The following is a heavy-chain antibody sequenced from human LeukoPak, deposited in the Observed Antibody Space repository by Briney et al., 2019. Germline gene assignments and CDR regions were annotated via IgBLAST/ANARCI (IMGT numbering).Heavy chain of an antibody. D-gene: IGHD3-3*01. CDR2: INHSGST. CDR3: ARVLLRFPFDY. V-gene: IGHV4-34*01. CDR1: GGSFSGYY. Sequence: SETLSLTCAVYGGSFSGYYRSWIRQPPGKGLEWIGGINHSGSTNYNPSLKSRVTISVDTSKNQFSLRLSSVTAADTAVYYCARVLLRFPFDYWGQGTLVTVSS. J-gene: IGHJ4*02.